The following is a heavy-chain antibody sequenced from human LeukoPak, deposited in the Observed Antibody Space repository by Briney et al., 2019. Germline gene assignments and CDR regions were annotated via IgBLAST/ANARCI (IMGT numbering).Heavy chain of an antibody. V-gene: IGHV1-2*06. Sequence: ASVKVSCKASGCTFTGYHIHWVRQAPGQGLEWMGRINPYSGDTNFAQKFQGRVTMTRDTSITTAYMDLSSLTPDDTAVYFCARDQGSLTRSWYTGYWGQGTQVTVYS. CDR3: ARDQGSLTRSWYTGY. D-gene: IGHD6-13*01. CDR1: GCTFTGYH. J-gene: IGHJ4*02. CDR2: INPYSGDT.